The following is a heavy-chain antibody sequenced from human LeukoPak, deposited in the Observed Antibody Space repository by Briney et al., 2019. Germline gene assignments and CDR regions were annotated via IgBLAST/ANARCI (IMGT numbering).Heavy chain of an antibody. V-gene: IGHV3-23*01. CDR3: AKDEDSSGWYTTATYDY. D-gene: IGHD6-19*01. CDR2: ISGSGGST. J-gene: IGHJ4*02. CDR1: GFTFSSYA. Sequence: GGSLRLSCAASGFTFSSYAMSWVRQAPGKGLEWVSAISGSGGSTYYADSVKGRLTISRDNSKNTLYLQMNSLRAEDAAVYYCAKDEDSSGWYTTATYDYWGQGTLVTVSS.